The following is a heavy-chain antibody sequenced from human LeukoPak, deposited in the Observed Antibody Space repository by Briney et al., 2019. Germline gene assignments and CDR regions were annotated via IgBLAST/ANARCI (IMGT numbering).Heavy chain of an antibody. Sequence: GGSLRLSCAASGLTFSSYWMHWVRQAPGKGLIWVSRINSDGTTSYADSVKGRFTISRDNAKNMLYLQMNSLRAEDTAVYYCARDWYYSIDYWGQGTLVTVSS. J-gene: IGHJ4*02. CDR3: ARDWYYSIDY. CDR1: GLTFSSYW. V-gene: IGHV3-74*01. CDR2: INSDGTT. D-gene: IGHD3-10*01.